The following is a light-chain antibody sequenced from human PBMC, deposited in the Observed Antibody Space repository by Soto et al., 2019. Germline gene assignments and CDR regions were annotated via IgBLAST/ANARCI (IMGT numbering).Light chain of an antibody. CDR3: SSYTTSNTRQIV. V-gene: IGLV2-14*03. CDR1: SSDVGGYNY. Sequence: QSALTQPASVSGSPGHSITISCTGTSSDVGGYNYVSWYQHHPGKAPKLMIYDVSNRPSGVPNRFSGSKSGNTASLTISGLQPEDEADYYCSSYTTSNTRQIVFGTGTKVTVL. CDR2: DVS. J-gene: IGLJ1*01.